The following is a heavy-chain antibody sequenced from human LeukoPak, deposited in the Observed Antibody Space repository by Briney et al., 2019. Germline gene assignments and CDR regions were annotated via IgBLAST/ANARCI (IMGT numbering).Heavy chain of an antibody. J-gene: IGHJ4*02. V-gene: IGHV3-48*01. CDR3: ARDLRGLSWYFDY. CDR1: GFTFKNYN. D-gene: IGHD3-10*01. CDR2: ISSSSTTI. Sequence: PGGSLRLSCAAAGFTFKNYNMNWVRQAPGKGLEWVSYISSSSTTIYYADSVKGRFTISRDNAKNSLYLQMNSLRAEDTAVYYCARDLRGLSWYFDYWGQGSLVIVSS.